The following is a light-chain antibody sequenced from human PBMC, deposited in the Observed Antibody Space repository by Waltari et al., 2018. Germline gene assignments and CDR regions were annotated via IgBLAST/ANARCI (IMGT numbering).Light chain of an antibody. CDR1: SSDVGSYNL. CDR3: CSYAGLVV. Sequence: QSALTQPASVSGSPGQSITISCTGTSSDVGSYNLVSWYQQHPGKAPKLMIYEVSKRPSGGSNRFSGSKSGNTASLTISGLQAEDEADYYCCSYAGLVVFGGGTKLTVL. CDR2: EVS. J-gene: IGLJ2*01. V-gene: IGLV2-23*02.